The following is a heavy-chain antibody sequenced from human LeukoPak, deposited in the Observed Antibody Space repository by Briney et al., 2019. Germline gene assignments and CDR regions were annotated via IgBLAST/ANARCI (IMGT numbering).Heavy chain of an antibody. CDR2: ISWNGGFM. CDR3: ARDIPTYSGSWPIDY. V-gene: IGHV3-9*01. CDR1: GFKFDAYA. Sequence: GGSLRLSCAASGFKFDAYAMHWVRQPPGKGLEWVSIISWNGGFMDYADSVKGRFTISRDNAKNSLYLQMNSLRAEDTAVYYCARDIPTYSGSWPIDYWGQGTLVTVSS. J-gene: IGHJ4*02. D-gene: IGHD6-13*01.